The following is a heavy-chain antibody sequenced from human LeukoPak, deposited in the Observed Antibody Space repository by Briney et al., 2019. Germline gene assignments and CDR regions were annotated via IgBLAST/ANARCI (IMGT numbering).Heavy chain of an antibody. Sequence: SETLSLTCAVYGVSFSGYYWSWIRQPPGKGLEWIGEINHSGSTNYNPSLKSRVTISVDTSKNQFSLKLSSVTAADTAVYYCARFWFYGPHDCWGQGTLVTVSS. V-gene: IGHV4-34*01. CDR3: ARFWFYGPHDC. J-gene: IGHJ4*02. D-gene: IGHD3-10*01. CDR2: INHSGST. CDR1: GVSFSGYY.